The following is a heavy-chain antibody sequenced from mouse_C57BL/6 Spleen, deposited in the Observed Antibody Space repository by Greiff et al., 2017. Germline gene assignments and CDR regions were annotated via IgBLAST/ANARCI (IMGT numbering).Heavy chain of an antibody. D-gene: IGHD1-1*01. CDR1: GYTFTSYD. CDR3: ARHRSINRYYFDY. V-gene: IGHV1-85*01. Sequence: VQLQQSGPELVKPGASVKLSCKASGYTFTSYDLNWVKQRPGQGLEWIGWIYPRDGSTKYNEKFKGKATLTVDTSSSTAYMELHSLTSEDSAVYFCARHRSINRYYFDYWGQGTTLTVSS. J-gene: IGHJ2*01. CDR2: IYPRDGST.